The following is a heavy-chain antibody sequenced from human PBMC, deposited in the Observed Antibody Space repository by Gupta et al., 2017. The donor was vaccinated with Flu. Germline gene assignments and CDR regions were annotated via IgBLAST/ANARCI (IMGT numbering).Heavy chain of an antibody. D-gene: IGHD3-10*01. CDR3: ARDLQEYGGWPYGSGPFDY. CDR2: IIPIFGTA. J-gene: IGHJ4*02. CDR1: GGTFSSYA. V-gene: IGHV1-69*01. Sequence: QVQLVQSGAEVKKPGSSVKVSCKASGGTFSSYAISWVRQAPGQGLEWMGGIIPIFGTANYAKKFQGRVTITADESTSTAYMELSSLRSEDTAVYYCARDLQEYGGWPYGSGPFDYWGQGTLVTVSS.